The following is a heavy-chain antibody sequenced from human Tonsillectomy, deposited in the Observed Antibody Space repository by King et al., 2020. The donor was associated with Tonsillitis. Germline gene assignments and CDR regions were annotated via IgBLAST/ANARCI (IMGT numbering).Heavy chain of an antibody. J-gene: IGHJ6*02. CDR2: ISSSGNNI. CDR3: LRDPYNLNVYHYGMDV. Sequence: VQLVESGGGLVKPGGSLRLSCAASGFTFSDYYMNWIRQAPGKGLEWVSYISSSGNNIYYADSVKGRFTISRDNAKNSLYLQMNSLRAEDTGVYYWLRDPYNLNVYHYGMDVWGQGTTVTVSS. V-gene: IGHV3-11*01. D-gene: IGHD1-1*01. CDR1: GFTFSDYY.